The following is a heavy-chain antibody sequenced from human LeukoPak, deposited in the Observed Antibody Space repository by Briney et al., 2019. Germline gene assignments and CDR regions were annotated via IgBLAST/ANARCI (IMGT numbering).Heavy chain of an antibody. J-gene: IGHJ4*02. D-gene: IGHD6-13*01. Sequence: ASVKVSCKASGYTFTGYYMHWVRQAPGQGLEWMGWINPNSGGTNYAQKFQGRVTMTRDTSISTAYMELSRLRSVDTAVYYCARDPIAAAGTWFDYWGQGTLVTVSS. CDR2: INPNSGGT. V-gene: IGHV1-2*02. CDR1: GYTFTGYY. CDR3: ARDPIAAAGTWFDY.